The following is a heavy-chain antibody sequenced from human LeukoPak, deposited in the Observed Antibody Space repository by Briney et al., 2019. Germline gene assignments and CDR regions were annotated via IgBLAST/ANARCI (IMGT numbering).Heavy chain of an antibody. Sequence: ASVKVSCKASGYTFTSYDINWVRQAAGQGLEWMGWMNPNSGDTGYAKKFQGRVTITRNTSISTAYMELSSLRSEDTAVYYCARGNRYCSSTSCYSFDYWGQGTLVTVSS. D-gene: IGHD2-2*02. J-gene: IGHJ4*02. V-gene: IGHV1-8*03. CDR1: GYTFTSYD. CDR2: MNPNSGDT. CDR3: ARGNRYCSSTSCYSFDY.